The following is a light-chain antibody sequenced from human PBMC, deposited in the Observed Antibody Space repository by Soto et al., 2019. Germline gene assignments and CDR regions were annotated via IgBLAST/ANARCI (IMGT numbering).Light chain of an antibody. V-gene: IGKV3-20*01. CDR3: QQYGSSIT. Sequence: IVLTQSPGTLSLSPGERATLSCRASQSVSSSYLAWYQQKLGQAPRLLIYGASSRATGIPDRFSGSGSGTDFTLTISRLEPEDFAVYYCQQYGSSITFGQGTRLEIK. CDR2: GAS. CDR1: QSVSSSY. J-gene: IGKJ5*01.